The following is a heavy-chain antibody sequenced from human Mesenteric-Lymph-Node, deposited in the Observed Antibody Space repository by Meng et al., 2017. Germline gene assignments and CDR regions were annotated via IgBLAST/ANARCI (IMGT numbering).Heavy chain of an antibody. Sequence: LTGAASGFTFSNAWMSWVRQAPGKGLEWVGRIKSKTDGGTTDYAAPVKGRFTISRDDSKNTLYLQMNSLKTEDTAVYYCTTAIAVAGSQYDYWGQGTLVTVSS. D-gene: IGHD6-19*01. J-gene: IGHJ4*02. CDR2: IKSKTDGGTT. CDR3: TTAIAVAGSQYDY. V-gene: IGHV3-15*01. CDR1: GFTFSNAW.